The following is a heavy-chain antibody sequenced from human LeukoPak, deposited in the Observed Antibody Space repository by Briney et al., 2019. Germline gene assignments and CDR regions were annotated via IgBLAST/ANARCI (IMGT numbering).Heavy chain of an antibody. CDR2: ISYDGSNK. V-gene: IGHV3-30*03. J-gene: IGHJ6*02. CDR1: GFTFSSYG. D-gene: IGHD6-13*01. CDR3: ARGSSSPNYYYYGMDV. Sequence: QSGGSLRLSCAASGFTFSSYGMHWVRQAPGKGLEWVAVISYDGSNKYYADSVKGRFTISRDNAKNSLYLQMNSLRAEDTAVYYCARGSSSPNYYYYGMDVWGQGTTVTVSS.